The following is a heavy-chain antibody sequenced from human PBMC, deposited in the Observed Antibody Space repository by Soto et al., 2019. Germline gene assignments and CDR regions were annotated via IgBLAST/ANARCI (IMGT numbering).Heavy chain of an antibody. J-gene: IGHJ3*01. V-gene: IGHV1-2*02. Sequence: GASVKVSCKASGYIFTDYYLHWVRQAPGQGLEWMGWINPATGATKYKQNFEGRLSLTRDTSKSTGFMDLSRLKSGDSATYYCARKGYGVAFDAWAQGTLVTV. D-gene: IGHD5-18*01. CDR3: ARKGYGVAFDA. CDR2: INPATGAT. CDR1: GYIFTDYY.